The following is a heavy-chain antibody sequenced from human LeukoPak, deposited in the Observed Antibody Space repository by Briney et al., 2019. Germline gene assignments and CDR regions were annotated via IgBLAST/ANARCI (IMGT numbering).Heavy chain of an antibody. V-gene: IGHV1-69*13. D-gene: IGHD6-13*01. CDR3: ARCPSSSWKENWFDP. Sequence: SVKVSCKASGGTFSSYAISWVRQAPGQGLEWMGGIIPIFGTANYAQKFQGRVTITADESTSTAYMELSSLRSEDTAVYYCARCPSSSWKENWFDPWGQGTLVTASS. CDR2: IIPIFGTA. J-gene: IGHJ5*02. CDR1: GGTFSSYA.